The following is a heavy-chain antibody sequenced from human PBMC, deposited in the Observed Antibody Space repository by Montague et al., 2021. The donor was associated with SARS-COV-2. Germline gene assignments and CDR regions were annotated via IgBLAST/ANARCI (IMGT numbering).Heavy chain of an antibody. CDR2: WCKKKN. Sequence: WCKKKNEYAVSLKSRITINPDTSKNHFSLQLNSVTPEDTAIYYCARGVYYDGSGYYSFDYWGQGTLVTVSS. CDR3: ARGVYYDGSGYYSFDY. D-gene: IGHD3-22*01. J-gene: IGHJ4*02. V-gene: IGHV6-1*01.